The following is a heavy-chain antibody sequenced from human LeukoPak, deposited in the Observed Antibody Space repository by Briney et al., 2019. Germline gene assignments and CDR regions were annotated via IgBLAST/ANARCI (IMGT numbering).Heavy chain of an antibody. CDR2: IYYSGST. V-gene: IGHV4-39*07. Sequence: SETLSLTCTVSGGSISSSSYYWGWIRQPPGKGLEWIGSIYYSGSTYYNPSLKSRVTISVDTSKNQFSLKLSSVTAADTAVYYCARDESIAAATNWFDPWGQGTLVTVSS. CDR1: GGSISSSSYY. J-gene: IGHJ5*02. CDR3: ARDESIAAATNWFDP. D-gene: IGHD6-13*01.